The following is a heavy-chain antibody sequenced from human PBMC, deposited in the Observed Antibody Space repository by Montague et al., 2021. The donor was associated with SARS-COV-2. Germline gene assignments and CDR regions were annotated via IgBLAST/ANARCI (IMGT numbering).Heavy chain of an antibody. J-gene: IGHJ5*02. V-gene: IGHV4-59*11. CDR2: INYFGGS. CDR3: ARATSVRGAVNWFDP. Sequence: SETLSLTCTVSGGSISSHCWSWIRQPPGKGLEWISYINYFGGSNYNPSLKSRVNVSVDTSKNQFSLKLTSLIAADTAVYYCARATSVRGAVNWFDPWGQGTLVTVSS. CDR1: GGSISSHC. D-gene: IGHD3-10*02.